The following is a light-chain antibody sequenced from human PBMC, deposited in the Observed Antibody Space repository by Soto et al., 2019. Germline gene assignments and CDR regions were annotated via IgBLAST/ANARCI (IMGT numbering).Light chain of an antibody. Sequence: EIVLTQSPGTLSLSPGERATLSCRASQSVGSDYLAWYQQKPGQAPRHLIYGASIRATGIPDRFSGSGSGTDFTLTISRLEPEDFAVYYCQQYGSSPRITFGGGTKVEIK. V-gene: IGKV3-20*01. CDR1: QSVGSDY. CDR2: GAS. CDR3: QQYGSSPRIT. J-gene: IGKJ4*01.